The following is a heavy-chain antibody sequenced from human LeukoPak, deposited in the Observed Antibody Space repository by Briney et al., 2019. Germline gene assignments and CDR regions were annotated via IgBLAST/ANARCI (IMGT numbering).Heavy chain of an antibody. J-gene: IGHJ4*02. CDR3: AKAPVTTCRGAYCYPFDY. CDR2: SDSGNT. V-gene: IGHV3-23*01. D-gene: IGHD2-21*01. Sequence: GGSLRLSCAASGFTFSSYEMNWVRQAPGKGLEWVSASDSGNTYHADSVKGRFTISRDSSKNTLFLQMNRLRPEDAAVYYCAKAPVTTCRGAYCYPFDYWGQGTLVTVSS. CDR1: GFTFSSYE.